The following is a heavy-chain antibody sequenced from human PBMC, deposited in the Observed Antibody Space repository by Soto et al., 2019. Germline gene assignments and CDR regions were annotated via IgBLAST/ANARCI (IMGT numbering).Heavy chain of an antibody. CDR2: IYSGGST. Sequence: EVQLVETGGGLIQPVGSLRLSCSASGFTVSSNYMSWVRQAPGKGLEWVSVIYSGGSTYYADSVKGRFTISRDNSRNTLYLQMNSLRAEDTAVYYCATGGNYYKSFDYWGQGTLVTVSS. V-gene: IGHV3-53*02. CDR1: GFTVSSNY. D-gene: IGHD3-10*01. J-gene: IGHJ4*02. CDR3: ATGGNYYKSFDY.